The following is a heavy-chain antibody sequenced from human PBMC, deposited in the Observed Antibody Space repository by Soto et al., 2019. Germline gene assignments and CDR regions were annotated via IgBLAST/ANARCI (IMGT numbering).Heavy chain of an antibody. Sequence: EVQLVESGGGLVQPGGSLRLSCAASGFTVSSNYMSWVRQAPGKGLEWVSVIYSGGSTYYADSVKGRFTISRDNSKNTLYLQMNSLRAEDTAVYYCARDHGSSAMQQLVRWAFDIWGQGTMVTVSS. V-gene: IGHV3-66*01. CDR2: IYSGGST. J-gene: IGHJ3*02. CDR1: GFTVSSNY. CDR3: ARDHGSSAMQQLVRWAFDI. D-gene: IGHD6-13*01.